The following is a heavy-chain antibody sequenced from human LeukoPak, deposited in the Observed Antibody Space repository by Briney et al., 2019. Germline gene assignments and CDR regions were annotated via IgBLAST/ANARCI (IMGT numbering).Heavy chain of an antibody. V-gene: IGHV3-74*01. CDR3: ARSPVEVDGFDI. CDR2: INSDGSST. Sequence: PGGSLRLSCAASGFTFSSYWMYWVRQAPVKGLVWVSRINSDGSSTSYADSVKGRCSISRDNAKNTLYLQMNSLRAEDTAVYYCARSPVEVDGFDIWGQGTMVTVSS. J-gene: IGHJ3*02. CDR1: GFTFSSYW. D-gene: IGHD2-2*01.